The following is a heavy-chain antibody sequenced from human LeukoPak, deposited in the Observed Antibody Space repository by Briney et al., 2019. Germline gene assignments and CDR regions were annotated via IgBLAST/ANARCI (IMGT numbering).Heavy chain of an antibody. Sequence: SETLSLTCTVSGGSISSGSYYWSWIRQPAGKGLEWIGRICTSGSTNYNPSLKSRVTISVDTSKNQFSLKLSSVTAADTAVYYCARAQTIAAHDIWGQGTMVTVSS. V-gene: IGHV4-61*02. D-gene: IGHD6-6*01. CDR3: ARAQTIAAHDI. CDR2: ICTSGST. CDR1: GGSISSGSYY. J-gene: IGHJ3*02.